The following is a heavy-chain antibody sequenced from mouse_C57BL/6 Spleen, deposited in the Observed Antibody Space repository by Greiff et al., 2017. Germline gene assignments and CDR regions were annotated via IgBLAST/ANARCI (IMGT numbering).Heavy chain of an antibody. V-gene: IGHV1-53*01. Sequence: QVQLQQPGTELVKPGASVKLSCKASGYTFPSYCMHWVKQRPGQGLEWIGRIYPSNGGTNYNAKFKSKATLTADKYSNTAFMQLSRLSSEDSAVDYCAREGDYGYFDYWGQGTTLTVSS. CDR1: GYTFPSYC. D-gene: IGHD1-1*02. J-gene: IGHJ2*01. CDR2: IYPSNGGT. CDR3: AREGDYGYFDY.